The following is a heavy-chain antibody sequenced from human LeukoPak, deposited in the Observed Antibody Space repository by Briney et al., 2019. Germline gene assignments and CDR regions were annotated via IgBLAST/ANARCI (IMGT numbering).Heavy chain of an antibody. J-gene: IGHJ5*02. D-gene: IGHD1-26*01. CDR1: GFTFSSYA. V-gene: IGHV3-23*01. CDR2: ISGSGGST. CDR3: ARGGSYYSFDP. Sequence: GGSLRLSCAASGFTFSSYAMSWVRQAPGKGLEWVSAISGSGGSTYYADSVKGRFTISRDNAKNSLYLQMNSLRAEDTAVYYCARGGSYYSFDPWGQGTLVTVSS.